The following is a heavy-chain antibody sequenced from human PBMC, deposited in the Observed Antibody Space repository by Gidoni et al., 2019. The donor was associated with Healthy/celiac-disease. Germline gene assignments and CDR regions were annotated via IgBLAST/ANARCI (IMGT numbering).Heavy chain of an antibody. Sequence: QVQLVQSGAEVKKPGSSVKVSCKASGGTFSSYAISWVRQAPGQGLEWMGGIIPIFGTANYAQKFQGRVTITADESTSTAYMELSSLRSEDTAVYYCARARGYYDSSGYNDAFDIWGQGTMVTVSS. D-gene: IGHD3-22*01. CDR2: IIPIFGTA. CDR1: GGTFSSYA. V-gene: IGHV1-69*01. CDR3: ARARGYYDSSGYNDAFDI. J-gene: IGHJ3*02.